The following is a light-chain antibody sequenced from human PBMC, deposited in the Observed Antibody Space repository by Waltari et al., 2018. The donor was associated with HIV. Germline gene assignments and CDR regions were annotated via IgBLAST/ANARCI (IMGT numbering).Light chain of an antibody. CDR3: ATWDDSLSGWV. J-gene: IGLJ3*02. CDR2: SNN. Sequence: QSVLTQPPSASGTPGQRVTISCSGSRSNIGSNHVYWYQQIPGTSPKPLIYSNNQRPSGVPDRFSGSKSGTSASLASSGLRSEDEADYYCATWDDSLSGWVFGGGTKLTVL. V-gene: IGLV1-47*02. CDR1: RSNIGSNH.